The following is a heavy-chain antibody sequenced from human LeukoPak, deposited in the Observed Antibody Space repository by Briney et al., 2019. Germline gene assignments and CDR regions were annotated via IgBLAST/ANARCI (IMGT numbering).Heavy chain of an antibody. D-gene: IGHD3-16*01. CDR1: GGSISSSSYY. J-gene: IGHJ6*03. CDR2: IYYSGST. Sequence: PSETLSLTCTVSGGSISSSSYYWGWIRQPPGRGLEWIGSIYYSGSTYYNPSLKSRVTISVDTSKNQFSLKLSSVTAADTAVYYCARALTDYYYYYMDVWGKGTTVTVSS. CDR3: ARALTDYYYYYMDV. V-gene: IGHV4-39*07.